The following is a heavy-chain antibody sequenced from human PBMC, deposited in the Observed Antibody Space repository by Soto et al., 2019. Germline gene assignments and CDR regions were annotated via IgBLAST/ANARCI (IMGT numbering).Heavy chain of an antibody. V-gene: IGHV3-64D*06. CDR2: ISSNGGGT. Sequence: EVQLVESGGGLVQPGGSLRLSCSASGFTFSSYAMHWVRQAPGKGLEYVSAISSNGGGTYYADSVKGRFTISRDNSKNTLYLQMNSLRAEDTAVYYCVKGTTGTTGWSAPWGQGTLVAVSS. J-gene: IGHJ5*02. CDR3: VKGTTGTTGWSAP. CDR1: GFTFSSYA. D-gene: IGHD1-1*01.